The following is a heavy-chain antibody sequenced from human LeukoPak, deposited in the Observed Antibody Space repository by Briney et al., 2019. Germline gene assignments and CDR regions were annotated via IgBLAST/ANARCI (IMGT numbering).Heavy chain of an antibody. CDR1: GGSFSGYY. Sequence: SETLSLTCAVYGGSFSGYYWSWIRQPPGKGLEWMGEINHSGSTNYNPSLKSRVTISVDTSKNQFSLKLSSVTAADTAVYYCARLQKSPSSWYYDSSGYSSGFDPWGQGTLVTVSS. V-gene: IGHV4-34*01. D-gene: IGHD3-22*01. CDR2: INHSGST. CDR3: ARLQKSPSSWYYDSSGYSSGFDP. J-gene: IGHJ5*02.